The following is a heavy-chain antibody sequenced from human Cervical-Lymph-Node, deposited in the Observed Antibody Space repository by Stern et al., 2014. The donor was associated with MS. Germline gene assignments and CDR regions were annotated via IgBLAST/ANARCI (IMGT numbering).Heavy chain of an antibody. Sequence: EVQLVQSGAEVKKHGESLKISCKASGYSFTNYLLAWVRQMPASVLEWMEIITPGDADTTYSPSLQGQVTLSADTPLSSGYLQWSNLKASDTAMYYCARRGTSGWYRRSGGYFDYWGQGTLVTVSS. CDR1: GYSFTNYL. CDR2: ITPGDADT. J-gene: IGHJ4*02. V-gene: IGHV5-51*01. D-gene: IGHD6-19*01. CDR3: ARRGTSGWYRRSGGYFDY.